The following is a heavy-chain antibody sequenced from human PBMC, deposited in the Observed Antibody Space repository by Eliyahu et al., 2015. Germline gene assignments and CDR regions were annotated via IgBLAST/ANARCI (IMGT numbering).Heavy chain of an antibody. CDR2: ISDSGGKT. D-gene: IGHD3-22*01. CDR3: ARDRISGYYYVWGPDY. V-gene: IGHV3-23*01. CDR1: GFTFNSYA. J-gene: IGHJ4*02. Sequence: VQLLESGGALVQPGGSLRLSCAASGFTFNSYAMTWVRQAPGKGLEWVSGISDSGGKTYYSDSVKGRFTISRDNSKNTLYLQMNSLRAEDTALYYCARDRISGYYYVWGPDYWGQGTLVTVSS.